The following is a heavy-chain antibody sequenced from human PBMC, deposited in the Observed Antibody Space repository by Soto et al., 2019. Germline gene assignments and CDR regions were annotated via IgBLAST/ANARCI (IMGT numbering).Heavy chain of an antibody. CDR3: AKEYAAGHYYAYGMDV. D-gene: IGHD6-13*01. CDR1: GDTFTSYD. J-gene: IGHJ6*02. Sequence: GASVEVSSKASGDTFTSYDIKWVRQTPGQGLEWKGWMNPNSGNTGYAQKFQGRVTMTRNTSISTAYMELSSLRSEDTAVYYCAKEYAAGHYYAYGMDVWGQGTTVTVSS. V-gene: IGHV1-8*01. CDR2: MNPNSGNT.